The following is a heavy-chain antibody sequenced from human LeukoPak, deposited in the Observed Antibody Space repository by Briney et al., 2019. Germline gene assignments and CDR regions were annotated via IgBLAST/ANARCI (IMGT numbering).Heavy chain of an antibody. CDR1: GYTLTELS. D-gene: IGHD2-15*01. V-gene: IGHV1-24*01. J-gene: IGHJ4*02. CDR2: FDPEDGET. CDR3: ATLYCSGGSCYYSLGY. Sequence: ASVKVSCKVSGYTLTELSMHWVRQAPGKGLEWMGGFDPEDGETIYAQKFQGRVTMTEDTSTDTAYMELSSLRSEDTAVYYCATLYCSGGSCYYSLGYWGQGTLVTVSS.